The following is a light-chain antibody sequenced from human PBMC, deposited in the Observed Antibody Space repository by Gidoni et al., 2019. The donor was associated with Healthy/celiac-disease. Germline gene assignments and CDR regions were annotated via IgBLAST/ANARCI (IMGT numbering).Light chain of an antibody. Sequence: QSVLTQPPPVSGAPGQRVTISCTGSNSNIGAVYDVHWYKQLPGTAPKPLLYGNRNPPSGVPDRFSGSKSGTSASLAITGLQAEDEADYYCQSYDSSLSGRGVFGGGTKLTVL. J-gene: IGLJ2*01. CDR1: NSNIGAVYD. CDR2: GNR. CDR3: QSYDSSLSGRGV. V-gene: IGLV1-40*01.